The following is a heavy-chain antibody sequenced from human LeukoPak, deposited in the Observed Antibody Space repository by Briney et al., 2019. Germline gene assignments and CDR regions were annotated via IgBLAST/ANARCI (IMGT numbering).Heavy chain of an antibody. CDR1: GGSISSGGYY. CDR2: IYYSGST. Sequence: PSQTLSLTCTVSGGSISSGGYYWSWIRQHPGKGLEWIGYIYYSGSTNYNPSLKSRVTISVDTSKNQFSLKLSSVTAADTAVYYCARDLGGYSGYNPGVFDYWGQGTLVTVSS. V-gene: IGHV4-31*03. J-gene: IGHJ4*02. D-gene: IGHD5-12*01. CDR3: ARDLGGYSGYNPGVFDY.